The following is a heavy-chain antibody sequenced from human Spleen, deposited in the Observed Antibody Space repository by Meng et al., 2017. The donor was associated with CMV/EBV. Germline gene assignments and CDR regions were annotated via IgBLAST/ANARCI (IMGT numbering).Heavy chain of an antibody. Sequence: TVSGGSVSRGNYRWSWIRQPPGKGLEWIGQTVYGGSLKYNPSLESRLSISIDTSKNQFSLNLNSVTAADTAVYYCAGLIVGNGGRGHWGQGTLVTVSS. CDR3: AGLIVGNGGRGH. J-gene: IGHJ4*02. D-gene: IGHD2/OR15-2a*01. CDR2: TVYGGSL. CDR1: GGSVSRGNYR. V-gene: IGHV4-61*01.